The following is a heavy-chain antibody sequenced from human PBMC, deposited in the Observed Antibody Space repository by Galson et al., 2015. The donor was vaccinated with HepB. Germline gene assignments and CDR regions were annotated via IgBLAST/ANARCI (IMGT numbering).Heavy chain of an antibody. CDR2: INPNSGGT. V-gene: IGHV1-2*06. CDR3: AAGTYYYDSSGYYPLDY. CDR1: GYTFTGYY. D-gene: IGHD3-22*01. J-gene: IGHJ4*02. Sequence: VKVSCKASGYTFTGYYMHWVRQAPGQGLEWMGRINPNSGGTNYAQKFQGRVTMTRDTSISTAYMELSRLRSDDTAVYYCAAGTYYYDSSGYYPLDYWGQGTLVTVSS.